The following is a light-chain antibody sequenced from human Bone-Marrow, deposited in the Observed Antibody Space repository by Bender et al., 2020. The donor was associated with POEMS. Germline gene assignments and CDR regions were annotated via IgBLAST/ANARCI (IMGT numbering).Light chain of an antibody. CDR1: DSNFGGNN. Sequence: QSVLTQPPSASGTPGQSVIISCSGTDSNFGGNNVNWYQHLPGTAPKLLIYRNNQRPSGVPARFSGSKSGTAASLAISGLQSEDEAEYYCAVWDDSLNGPVFGGGTKLTVL. J-gene: IGLJ2*01. V-gene: IGLV1-44*01. CDR3: AVWDDSLNGPV. CDR2: RNN.